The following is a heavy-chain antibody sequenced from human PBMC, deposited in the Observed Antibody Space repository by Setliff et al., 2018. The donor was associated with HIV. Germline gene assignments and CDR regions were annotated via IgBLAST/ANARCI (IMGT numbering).Heavy chain of an antibody. CDR3: ARDRVVVVPAAHQRHYYYYMDV. D-gene: IGHD2-2*01. V-gene: IGHV1-3*01. CDR1: GYTFTNYA. J-gene: IGHJ6*03. Sequence: GASVKVSCKASGYTFTNYAMHWVRQAPGQRLEWMGWINAGNGDTKYSQKFQGRVTMTRDTSISTAYMELSRLRSDDTAVYYCARDRVVVVPAAHQRHYYYYMDVWGKGTTVTVSS. CDR2: INAGNGDT.